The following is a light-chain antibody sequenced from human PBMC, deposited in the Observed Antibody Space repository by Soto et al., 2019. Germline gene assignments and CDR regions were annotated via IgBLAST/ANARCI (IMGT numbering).Light chain of an antibody. CDR1: SGHSNYA. CDR2: LNSDGSH. J-gene: IGLJ2*01. CDR3: QTWGSGIVV. Sequence: QPVLTQSPSASASLGASVKRTCTLSSGHSNYAIAWHQQQSEKGPRYLMKLNSDGSHSKGDGIPDRFSGSSSAAERYLTISSLQSEDEADYYCQTWGSGIVVFGGGTKVTVL. V-gene: IGLV4-69*01.